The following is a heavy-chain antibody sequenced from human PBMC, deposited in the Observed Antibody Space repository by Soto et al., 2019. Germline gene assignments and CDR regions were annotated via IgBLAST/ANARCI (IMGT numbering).Heavy chain of an antibody. CDR1: GFTFSSYA. CDR2: ISGSGVST. CDR3: TKGGINMVRGVMPYYYYMDV. J-gene: IGHJ6*03. V-gene: IGHV3-23*01. D-gene: IGHD3-10*01. Sequence: QLGGSLRLSCAASGFTFSSYAMSWVRQAPGKGLEWVSVISGSGVSTYYADSVKGRFTISRDNSKNTQSLQMNSLSGEDTAVYYCTKGGINMVRGVMPYYYYMDVWGKGTTVTVSS.